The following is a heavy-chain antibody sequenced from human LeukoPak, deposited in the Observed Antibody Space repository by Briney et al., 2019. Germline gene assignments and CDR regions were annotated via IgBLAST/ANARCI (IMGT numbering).Heavy chain of an antibody. CDR1: GFTFSSYG. CDR2: IRYDGSNK. D-gene: IGHD1-26*01. Sequence: PGGSLRLSCAASGFTFSSYGMHWVRQAPGEGLEWVAFIRYDGSNKYYADSVKGRFTISRDNSKNTLYLQMNSLRAEDTAVYYCAKDLDTWDPFSFDYWGQGTLVTVSS. V-gene: IGHV3-30*02. CDR3: AKDLDTWDPFSFDY. J-gene: IGHJ4*02.